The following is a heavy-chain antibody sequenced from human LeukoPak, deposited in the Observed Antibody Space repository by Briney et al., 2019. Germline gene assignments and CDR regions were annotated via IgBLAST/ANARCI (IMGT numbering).Heavy chain of an antibody. D-gene: IGHD3-22*01. V-gene: IGHV4-30-2*01. CDR3: ASSSGYYLYYFDY. Sequence: NTSETLSLTCAVSGGSISSGGYSWSWIRQPPGKGLEWIGYIYHSGSTHYNPSLKSRVTISVDRSKNQFSLKLSSVTAADTAVYYCASSSGYYLYYFDYWGQGTLVTVSS. CDR2: IYHSGST. J-gene: IGHJ4*02. CDR1: GGSISSGGYS.